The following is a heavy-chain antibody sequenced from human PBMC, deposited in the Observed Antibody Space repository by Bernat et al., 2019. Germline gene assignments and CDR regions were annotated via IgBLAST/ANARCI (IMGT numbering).Heavy chain of an antibody. Sequence: EVQLVESGGGLVQPGGSLRLSCAASGFTFSSYWMSWVRQAPGKGLEWVANIKQDGSEKYYVDSVKGRFTISRDNAKNSLYLQMNSLRAEDTAVYYCARDHGYSYGLDYYYGMDFWGQGTTVTVSS. J-gene: IGHJ6*02. CDR1: GFTFSSYW. CDR3: ARDHGYSYGLDYYYGMDF. CDR2: IKQDGSEK. V-gene: IGHV3-7*04. D-gene: IGHD5-18*01.